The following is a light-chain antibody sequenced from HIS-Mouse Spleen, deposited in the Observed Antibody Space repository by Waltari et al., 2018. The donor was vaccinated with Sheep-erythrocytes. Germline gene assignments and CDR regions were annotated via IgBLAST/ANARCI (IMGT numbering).Light chain of an antibody. V-gene: IGKV1-6*01. Sequence: AIQMTQSRSSLAAAVGERVTITCRASQGIRNDLGWYQQKPGKAPKLLIYAASSLQSGVPSRFSGSGSGTDFTLTISSLQPEDFATYYCLQDYNYPFTFGPGTKVDIK. J-gene: IGKJ3*01. CDR1: QGIRND. CDR2: AAS. CDR3: LQDYNYPFT.